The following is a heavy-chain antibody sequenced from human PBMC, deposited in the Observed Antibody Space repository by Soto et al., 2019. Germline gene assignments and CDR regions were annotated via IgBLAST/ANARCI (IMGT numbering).Heavy chain of an antibody. Sequence: QVQLQESGPGLVKPSQTLSLTCSVSGGSNSSGGYFWSWIRQPPGKGLEWIGYIYYSGSAYYNPSLKRRLTLSVDTSKNHFSLGLNSVTAADTAVYYCARGFGGYSSFRYYYHGMDVWGQGTTVAVSS. CDR2: IYYSGSA. D-gene: IGHD2-21*02. V-gene: IGHV4-31*03. CDR3: ARGFGGYSSFRYYYHGMDV. CDR1: GGSNSSGGYF. J-gene: IGHJ6*02.